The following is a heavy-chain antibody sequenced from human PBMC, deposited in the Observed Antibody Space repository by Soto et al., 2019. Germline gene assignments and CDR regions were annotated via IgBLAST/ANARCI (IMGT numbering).Heavy chain of an antibody. CDR3: ARHSPSYCSGGSCYPDYYYGMDV. CDR2: IYPGDSDT. J-gene: IGHJ6*02. V-gene: IGHV5-51*01. CDR1: GYSFTSYW. Sequence: GESLKISCKGSGYSFTSYWIGWVRQMPGKGLEWMGIIYPGDSDTRYSPSFQGQVTISADKSISTAYLQWSSLKASDTAMYYCARHSPSYCSGGSCYPDYYYGMDVWGQGTTVTVSS. D-gene: IGHD2-15*01.